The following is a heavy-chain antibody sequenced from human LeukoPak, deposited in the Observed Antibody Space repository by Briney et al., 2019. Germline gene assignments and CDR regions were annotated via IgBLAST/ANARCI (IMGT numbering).Heavy chain of an antibody. J-gene: IGHJ6*02. CDR2: FDPEDGET. CDR1: GYTLTELS. V-gene: IGHV1-24*01. D-gene: IGHD6-19*01. Sequence: ASVKVSCKVSGYTLTELSMHWVRQAPGKGLEWMGGFDPEDGETIYAQKFQGRVTMTEDTSTDTAYMELSSLRSEDTAVYYCARGQWLVPEGIGRNYYYYYGMDVWGQGTTVTVSS. CDR3: ARGQWLVPEGIGRNYYYYYGMDV.